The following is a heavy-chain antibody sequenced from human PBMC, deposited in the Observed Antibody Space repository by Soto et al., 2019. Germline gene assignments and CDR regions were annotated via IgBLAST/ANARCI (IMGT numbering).Heavy chain of an antibody. Sequence: GGSLRLSCAASGFTFSNAWMNWVRQAPGKGLEWVGRIKSKTDGGATDYAAPVKGRFTISRDDSKNTLYLQMNSLKTEDTAVYFCTTVSGDIHYYYYYGMDVWGQGTMVTVSS. CDR2: IKSKTDGGAT. V-gene: IGHV3-15*07. D-gene: IGHD4-17*01. J-gene: IGHJ6*02. CDR3: TTVSGDIHYYYYYGMDV. CDR1: GFTFSNAW.